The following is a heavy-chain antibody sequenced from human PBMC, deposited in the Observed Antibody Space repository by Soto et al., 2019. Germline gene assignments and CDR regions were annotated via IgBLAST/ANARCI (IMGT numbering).Heavy chain of an antibody. D-gene: IGHD6-6*01. J-gene: IGHJ3*02. CDR3: AKCIAARTGGGDAFDI. CDR2: ISGSGGST. CDR1: GFTFSSYA. Sequence: PGGSLRLSCAASGFTFSSYAMSWVRQAPGKGLEWVSAISGSGGSTYYADSVKGRFTISRDNSKNTLYLQMNSLRAEDTAVYYCAKCIAARTGGGDAFDIWGQGTMVTVS. V-gene: IGHV3-23*01.